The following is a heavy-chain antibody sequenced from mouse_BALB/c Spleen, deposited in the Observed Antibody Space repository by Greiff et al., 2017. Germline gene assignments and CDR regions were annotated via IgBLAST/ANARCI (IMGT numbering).Heavy chain of an antibody. CDR3: ARPDYGYMDYAMDY. CDR2: ILPGSGST. D-gene: IGHD1-2*01. CDR1: GYTFSSYW. Sequence: VKLQESGAELMKPGASVKISCKATGYTFSSYWIEWVKQRPGHGLEWIGEILPGSGSTNYNEKFKGKATFTADTSSNTAYMQLSSLTSEDSAVYYCARPDYGYMDYAMDYWGQGTSVTVSS. J-gene: IGHJ4*01. V-gene: IGHV1-9*01.